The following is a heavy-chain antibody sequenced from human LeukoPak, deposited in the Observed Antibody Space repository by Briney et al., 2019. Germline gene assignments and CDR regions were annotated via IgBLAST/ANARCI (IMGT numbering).Heavy chain of an antibody. CDR2: IYYSGST. Sequence: SETLSLTCTVSGGSISSSSYYWGWIRQPPGKGLEWIGSIYYSGSTYYNPSLKSRVTISVDTSKNQFSLKLSSVTAADTAVYYCARHRGGLHFDYWGQGTLVTVSS. D-gene: IGHD1-26*01. CDR1: GGSISSSSYY. J-gene: IGHJ4*02. CDR3: ARHRGGLHFDY. V-gene: IGHV4-39*01.